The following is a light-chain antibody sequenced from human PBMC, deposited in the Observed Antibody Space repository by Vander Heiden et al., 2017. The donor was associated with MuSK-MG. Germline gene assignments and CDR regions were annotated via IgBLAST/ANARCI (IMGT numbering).Light chain of an antibody. J-gene: IGKJ4*01. CDR3: LQGDSRGHS. V-gene: IGKV3-11*01. Sequence: EVVLTQSPRTLSSSPGETATLSCRASQHVGDCLAWYKQKPGQAPRLLISGASKRVPDIPGRLRDSGSGTDFTLSMRNLESKDFALYFCLQGDSRGHSFGGGT. CDR1: QHVGDC. CDR2: GAS.